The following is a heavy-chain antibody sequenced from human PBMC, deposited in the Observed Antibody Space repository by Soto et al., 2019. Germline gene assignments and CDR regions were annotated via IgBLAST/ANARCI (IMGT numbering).Heavy chain of an antibody. D-gene: IGHD4-17*01. CDR1: GFTFSSYA. Sequence: PGGSLRLSSAASGFTFSSYAMSWVRQAPGKGLEWVSAISGSGGSTYYADSVKGRFTISRDNSKNTLYLQMNSLRAEDTAVYYCAKDHYGGNSAQFDYWDQGTLVTVSS. CDR3: AKDHYGGNSAQFDY. V-gene: IGHV3-23*01. J-gene: IGHJ4*02. CDR2: ISGSGGST.